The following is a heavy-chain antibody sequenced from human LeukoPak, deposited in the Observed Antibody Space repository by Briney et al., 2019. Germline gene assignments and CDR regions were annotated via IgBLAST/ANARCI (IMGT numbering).Heavy chain of an antibody. J-gene: IGHJ4*02. V-gene: IGHV3-30*02. CDR1: GFTFSSYG. D-gene: IGHD3-3*01. CDR2: IRYDGSNK. CDR3: AKDGSDFWGDYYFDY. Sequence: GGSLRLSCAASGFTFSSYGMHWVRQAPGKGLEWVGFIRYDGSNKYYADSVKGRFTISRDNSKNTLYLQMNSLRAEDTAVYYCAKDGSDFWGDYYFDYWGQGTLVTVSS.